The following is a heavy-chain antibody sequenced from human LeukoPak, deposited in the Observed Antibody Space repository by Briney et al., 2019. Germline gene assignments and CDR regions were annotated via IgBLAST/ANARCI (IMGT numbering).Heavy chain of an antibody. Sequence: WASVKVSCKTSGDIFSKSGISWVRQAPGHGLEWMGGIIPVFGTANNAQKLQGRVTITADESTTTIYMELTNLRSEDTAVYYCAREDREGGPPGGALDIWGLGKMVIVSS. D-gene: IGHD1-26*01. V-gene: IGHV1-69*13. CDR2: IIPVFGTA. J-gene: IGHJ3*02. CDR1: GDIFSKSG. CDR3: AREDREGGPPGGALDI.